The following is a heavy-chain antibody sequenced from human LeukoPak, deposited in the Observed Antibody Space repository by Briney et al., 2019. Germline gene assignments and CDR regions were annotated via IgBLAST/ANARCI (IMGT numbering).Heavy chain of an antibody. CDR3: AKDKEYSGFGPILSGYYYGMDV. CDR2: ISWDGGST. V-gene: IGHV3-43D*04. Sequence: GGSLRFSCAASGFTFDDYAMHGVRQAPGKGLEWVSLISWDGGSTYYADSVKGRFTISRDNSRHTLYLQMNSLGAEDTALYYCAKDKEYSGFGPILSGYYYGMDVWGKGTTVTVSS. CDR1: GFTFDDYA. J-gene: IGHJ6*04. D-gene: IGHD5-12*01.